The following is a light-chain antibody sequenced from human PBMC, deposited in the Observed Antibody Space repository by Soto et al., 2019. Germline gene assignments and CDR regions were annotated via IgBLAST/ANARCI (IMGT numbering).Light chain of an antibody. Sequence: QSALTQPRSVSGSPGQSVTISCTGTSSDVGGYNYVSWYQQHPGKAPKLMIYDVSKRPPGVPDRFSGSKSGNTASLTISGLQAEDEADYYCCSYAGSYTLFGGGTQLTVL. CDR1: SSDVGGYNY. CDR2: DVS. J-gene: IGLJ2*01. V-gene: IGLV2-11*01. CDR3: CSYAGSYTL.